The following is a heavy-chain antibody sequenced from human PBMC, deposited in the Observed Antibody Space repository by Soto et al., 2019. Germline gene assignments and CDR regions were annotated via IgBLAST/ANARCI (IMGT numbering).Heavy chain of an antibody. CDR2: ISGSGGST. CDR3: AKVLGSGSYSDYYYMDV. CDR1: GFTFSSYA. Sequence: GGSLRLSCAVSGFTFSSYAMSWVRQAPGKGLEWVSAISGSGGSTYYADSVKGRFTISRDNSKNTLYLQMNSLRAEDTAVYYCAKVLGSGSYSDYYYMDVWGKGTTVTVSS. V-gene: IGHV3-23*01. J-gene: IGHJ6*03. D-gene: IGHD3-10*02.